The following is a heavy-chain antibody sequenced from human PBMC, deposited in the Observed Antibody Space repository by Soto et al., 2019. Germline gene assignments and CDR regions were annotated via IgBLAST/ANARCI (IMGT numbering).Heavy chain of an antibody. CDR2: ISGSGGST. CDR1: GFTFSSYA. Sequence: GGSLRLSCAASGFTFSSYAMSWVRQAPGKGLEWVSAISGSGGSTYYADSVKCRFTISRDNSKNTLYLQMNSLRAEDTAVYYCAKDKEIAARSDYGMDVWGQGTTVTVSS. J-gene: IGHJ6*02. CDR3: AKDKEIAARSDYGMDV. V-gene: IGHV3-23*01. D-gene: IGHD6-6*01.